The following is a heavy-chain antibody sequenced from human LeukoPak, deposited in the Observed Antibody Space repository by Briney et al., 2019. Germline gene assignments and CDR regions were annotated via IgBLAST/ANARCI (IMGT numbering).Heavy chain of an antibody. CDR1: GFTFSSYS. CDR2: ISSSSSYI. D-gene: IGHD6-13*01. V-gene: IGHV3-21*01. CDR3: ASGALGRIAAAGYYMDV. Sequence: PGGSLRLSCAASGFTFSSYSMNWFRQAPGKGLEWVSSISSSSSYIYYADSVKGRFTISRDNAKNSLYLQMNSLRAEDTAVYYCASGALGRIAAAGYYMDVWGKGTTVTVSS. J-gene: IGHJ6*03.